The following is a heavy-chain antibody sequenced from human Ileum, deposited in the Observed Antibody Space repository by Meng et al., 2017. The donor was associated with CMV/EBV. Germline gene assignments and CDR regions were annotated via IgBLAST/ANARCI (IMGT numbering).Heavy chain of an antibody. CDR2: IYSRGST. CDR1: GFPVSSNY. CDR3: ARDYGGPTNWFDP. D-gene: IGHD3-10*01. J-gene: IGHJ5*02. V-gene: IGHV3-66*03. Sequence: GESLKISCAASGFPVSSNYMSWVLQAPGKGLEWVSVIYSRGSTYYADSVKGRFTISRGNSKNTLYLQMNSLRAEDTAVYYCARDYGGPTNWFDPWGQGTLVTVSS.